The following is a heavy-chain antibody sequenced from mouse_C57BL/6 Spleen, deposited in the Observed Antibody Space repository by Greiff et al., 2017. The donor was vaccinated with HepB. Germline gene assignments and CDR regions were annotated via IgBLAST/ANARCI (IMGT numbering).Heavy chain of an antibody. J-gene: IGHJ3*01. CDR3: ARRGYGYDEGFAY. CDR1: GFSLTSYG. CDR2: IWSGGST. D-gene: IGHD2-2*01. Sequence: VQLKESGPGLVQPSQSLSITCTVSGFSLTSYGVHWVRQSPGKGLEWLGVIWSGGSTDYNAAFISRLSISKDNSKSQVFFKMNSLQADDTAIYYCARRGYGYDEGFAYWGQGTLVTVSA. V-gene: IGHV2-2*01.